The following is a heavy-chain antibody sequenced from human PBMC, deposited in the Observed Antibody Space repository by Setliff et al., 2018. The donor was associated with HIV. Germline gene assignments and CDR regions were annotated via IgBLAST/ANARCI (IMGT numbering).Heavy chain of an antibody. CDR2: INIDGSSA. J-gene: IGHJ4*02. V-gene: IGHV3-74*01. Sequence: LRLSCATSGLNFTIYWMHWVRQAPGKGLVWVSRINIDGSSAKYADFVKGRFTVSRDNAKGTLYLQMNTLRPDDTAVYFCATGCSGGSCFDHWGQGNMVTVSS. CDR3: ATGCSGGSCFDH. CDR1: GLNFTIYW. D-gene: IGHD2-15*01.